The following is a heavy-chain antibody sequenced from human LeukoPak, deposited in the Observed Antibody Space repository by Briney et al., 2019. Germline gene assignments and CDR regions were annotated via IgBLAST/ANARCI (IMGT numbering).Heavy chain of an antibody. J-gene: IGHJ3*02. CDR3: AREYSSSFEAFDI. CDR1: GFTFSSYS. Sequence: PGGSLRLSCAASGFTFSSYSMNWVRQAPGKGLEWVSSISSSSSYIYYADSVKGRFIISRDNAKNSLYLQMNSLRAEDTAVYYCAREYSSSFEAFDIWGQGTMVTVSS. V-gene: IGHV3-21*01. CDR2: ISSSSSYI. D-gene: IGHD6-13*01.